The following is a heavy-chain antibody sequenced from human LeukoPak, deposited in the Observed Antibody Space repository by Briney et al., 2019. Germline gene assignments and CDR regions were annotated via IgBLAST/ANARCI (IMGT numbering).Heavy chain of an antibody. CDR2: ISAYNGNT. J-gene: IGHJ4*02. Sequence: ASVNVSCKASGYTFTSYGISWVRQAPGQGLEWMGCISAYNGNTNYAQNLQGRVTMTTDTSTSTAYMELRSLRSDDTAMYYCARVEYYDILTGYVPFRVPGDYWGQGTLVTVSS. CDR1: GYTFTSYG. CDR3: ARVEYYDILTGYVPFRVPGDY. V-gene: IGHV1-18*01. D-gene: IGHD3-9*01.